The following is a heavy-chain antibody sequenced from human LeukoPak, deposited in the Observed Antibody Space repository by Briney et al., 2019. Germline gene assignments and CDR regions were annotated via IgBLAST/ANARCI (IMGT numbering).Heavy chain of an antibody. CDR1: EFSVGSNY. V-gene: IGHV3-66*02. J-gene: IGHJ4*02. CDR3: AKGRRAVAATYYFDY. D-gene: IGHD6-19*01. Sequence: PGGSLRLSCAASEFSVGSNYMTWVRQAPGKGLEWVSLIYSGGSTYYADSVKGRFTISRDNSKNTLYLQMNSLRAEDTAVYYCAKGRRAVAATYYFDYWGQGTLVTVSS. CDR2: IYSGGST.